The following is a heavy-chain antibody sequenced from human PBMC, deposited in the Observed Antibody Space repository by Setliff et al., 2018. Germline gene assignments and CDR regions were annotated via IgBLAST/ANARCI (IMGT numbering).Heavy chain of an antibody. V-gene: IGHV3-7*01. CDR3: ARIYQGYYFDY. J-gene: IGHJ4*02. Sequence: GGSLRLSCAASGFTFNTYAMSWVRQAPGKGLEWVANIKQDGSEKYYVDSVKGRFSISRDNAKNSLYLQMNSLRAEDTAVYYCARIYQGYYFDYWGQGTLVTVSS. CDR1: GFTFNTYA. CDR2: IKQDGSEK.